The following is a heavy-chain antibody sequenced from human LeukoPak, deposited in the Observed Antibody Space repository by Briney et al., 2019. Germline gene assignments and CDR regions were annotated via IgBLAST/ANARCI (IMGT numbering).Heavy chain of an antibody. V-gene: IGHV4-38-2*02. CDR3: ARDGGYFAAFDI. CDR1: GYSISSGYY. Sequence: SETLSLTCTVSGYSISSGYYWGWIRQPPGKGLEWIGSIYYSGSTYYNPSLKSRVTISVDTSKSQLSLKLSSVTAADTAVHYCARDGGYFAAFDIWGQGTMVTVSS. CDR2: IYYSGST. J-gene: IGHJ3*02. D-gene: IGHD2-15*01.